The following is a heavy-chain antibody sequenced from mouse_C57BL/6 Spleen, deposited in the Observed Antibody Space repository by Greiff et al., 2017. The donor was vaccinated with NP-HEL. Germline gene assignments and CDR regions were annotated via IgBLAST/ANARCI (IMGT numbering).Heavy chain of an antibody. CDR3: ARKGTFTLSY. CDR1: GYTFTSYW. Sequence: QVQLKQPGAELVKPGASVKMSCKASGYTFTSYWITGVKQRPGQGLEWIGDIYPGSGSTNYNEKFKSKATRTVDTSSSTAYMQLNSLTSEDSAVYYCARKGTFTLSYWGQGTTLTVSS. CDR2: IYPGSGST. D-gene: IGHD3-3*01. J-gene: IGHJ2*01. V-gene: IGHV1-55*01.